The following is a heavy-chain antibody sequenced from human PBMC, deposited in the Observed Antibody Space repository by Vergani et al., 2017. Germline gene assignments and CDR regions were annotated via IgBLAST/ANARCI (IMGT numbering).Heavy chain of an antibody. CDR2: ISYSGGST. J-gene: IGHJ4*02. D-gene: IGHD4-17*01. V-gene: IGHV3-23*01. CDR3: STYLISFIYGDSAS. CDR1: GFSFSGYA. Sequence: EVQLLESGGGLVQPGGSLRLSCAASGFSFSGYAMSWVRQAPGKGLEWVSTISYSGGSTNYVDSVKGRFTISRDNSKNTVYLQMNSLTTDDTAVYYCSTYLISFIYGDSASWGQGTLVTVSS.